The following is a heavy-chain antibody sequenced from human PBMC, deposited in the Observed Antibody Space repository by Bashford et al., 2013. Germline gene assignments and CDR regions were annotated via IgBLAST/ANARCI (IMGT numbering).Heavy chain of an antibody. V-gene: IGHV1-69*13. J-gene: IGHJ6*02. CDR1: GGTFSSYA. CDR2: IIPIFGTA. D-gene: IGHD6-6*01. Sequence: SVKVSCKASGGTFSSYAISWVRQAPGQGLEWMGGIIPIFGTANYAQKFQGRVTITADESTSTAYMELSSLRSEDTAVYYCARDRASSSSIVYYYYGMDVWGQGTTVTVSS. CDR3: ARDRASSSSIVYYYYGMDV.